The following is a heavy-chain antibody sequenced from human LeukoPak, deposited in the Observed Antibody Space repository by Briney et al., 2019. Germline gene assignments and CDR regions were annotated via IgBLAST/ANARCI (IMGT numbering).Heavy chain of an antibody. CDR1: GFTFSSFG. V-gene: IGHV3-30*03. CDR2: ISYDGTNR. J-gene: IGHJ4*02. Sequence: GGSLRLSCAASGFTFSSFGMHWVRQAPGKGLEWVAVISYDGTNRFYADSVKGRFTISRDNSKNTLYLQMNSLRAEDTAVYYCARVGALSSSWLLYWGQGTLVTVSS. D-gene: IGHD6-13*01. CDR3: ARVGALSSSWLLY.